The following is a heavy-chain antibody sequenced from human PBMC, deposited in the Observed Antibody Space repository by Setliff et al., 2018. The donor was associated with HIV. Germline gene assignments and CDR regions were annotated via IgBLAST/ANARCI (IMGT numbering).Heavy chain of an antibody. Sequence: GGSLRLSCAASGFTFSNYAMSWVRQAPGKGLEWVAFIRNDGSDKHYVDSVKGRFTISRDNSKNTLYLQMNSLRAEDTAVYYCAMSPYSSGLFDYWGQGTLVTVSS. CDR1: GFTFSNYA. CDR3: AMSPYSSGLFDY. CDR2: IRNDGSDK. V-gene: IGHV3-30*02. D-gene: IGHD6-19*01. J-gene: IGHJ4*02.